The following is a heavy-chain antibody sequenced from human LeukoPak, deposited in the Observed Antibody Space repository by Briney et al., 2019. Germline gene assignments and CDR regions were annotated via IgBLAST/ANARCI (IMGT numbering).Heavy chain of an antibody. CDR3: ARGTIPLIAAAPYYYYGMDV. D-gene: IGHD6-13*01. CDR2: IYYSGST. V-gene: IGHV4-59*12. J-gene: IGHJ6*02. CDR1: GGSISSYY. Sequence: SETLSLTCSVSGGSISSYYWSWIRQPPGKGLEWIGYIYYSGSTKYNPPLKSRVTISVDTSKNQFSLRLSSVTAADTAVYYCARGTIPLIAAAPYYYYGMDVWGQGTTVTVSS.